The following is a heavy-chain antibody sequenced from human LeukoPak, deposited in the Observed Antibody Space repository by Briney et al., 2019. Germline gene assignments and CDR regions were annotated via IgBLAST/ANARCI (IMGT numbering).Heavy chain of an antibody. CDR1: GFTFSSYG. CDR2: IWSSGSTM. CDR3: ARDILLDI. J-gene: IGHJ3*02. Sequence: GGSWRLSCAASGFTFSSYGMNWVRRAPGKGLEWVSYIWSSGSTMYYADSVKGRFAISRDNAKNSLYLQMNSLRAEDTAVYYCARDILLDIWGQPTMV. V-gene: IGHV3-48*03.